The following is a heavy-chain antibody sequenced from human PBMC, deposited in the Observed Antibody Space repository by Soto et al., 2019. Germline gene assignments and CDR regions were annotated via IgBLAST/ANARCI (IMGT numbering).Heavy chain of an antibody. D-gene: IGHD5-18*01. J-gene: IGHJ4*02. Sequence: SETLSLTCAVYGGSFSGYYWSWIRQPPGKGLEWIGEINHSGSTNYNPSLKSRVTISVDTSKNQFSLKLSSVTAADTAVYYCASGSRIQLWLRFDYWGQGTLVTVSS. V-gene: IGHV4-34*01. CDR3: ASGSRIQLWLRFDY. CDR2: INHSGST. CDR1: GGSFSGYY.